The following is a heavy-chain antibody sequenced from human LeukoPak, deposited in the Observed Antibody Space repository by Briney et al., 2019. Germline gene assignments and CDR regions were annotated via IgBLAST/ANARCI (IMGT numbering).Heavy chain of an antibody. J-gene: IGHJ5*02. Sequence: HPGGSLRLSCAASGFTFSSYAMSWVRQAPGKGLEWVSAISGSGGSTFHADSVRGRFTISRDNSKNTLYLQMSSLRAEDTAVYYCAASLPNIVVVPAAKGPFGSWGQGTLVTVSS. CDR2: ISGSGGST. CDR3: AASLPNIVVVPAAKGPFGS. D-gene: IGHD2-2*01. CDR1: GFTFSSYA. V-gene: IGHV3-23*01.